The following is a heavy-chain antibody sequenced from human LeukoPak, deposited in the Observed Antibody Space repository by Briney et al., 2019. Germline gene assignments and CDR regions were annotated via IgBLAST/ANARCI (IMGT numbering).Heavy chain of an antibody. CDR3: ARDGLVLRFLELLFLDY. CDR2: ISSSSSTI. J-gene: IGHJ4*02. V-gene: IGHV3-48*02. D-gene: IGHD3-3*01. CDR1: GFTFSSYS. Sequence: GGSLRLSCAASGFTFSSYSMNWVRQAPGKGLEWVSYISSSSSTIYYADSVKGRFIISRDNAKNSLYLQMNSLRDEDTAVYYCARDGLVLRFLELLFLDYWGQGTLVTVSS.